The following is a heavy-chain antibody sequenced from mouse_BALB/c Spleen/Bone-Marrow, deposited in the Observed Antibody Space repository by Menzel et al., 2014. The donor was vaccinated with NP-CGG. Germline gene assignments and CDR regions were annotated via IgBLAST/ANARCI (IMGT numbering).Heavy chain of an antibody. V-gene: IGHV1S16*01. J-gene: IGHJ4*01. CDR2: INPSNGGT. CDR3: TRGRRDAMDY. CDR1: GYAFXSYY. Sequence: QVQLQQSEAELVKPGASVKLSCKASGYAFXSYYMYWVKQRPGQGLEWIGEINPSNGGTNFNEKFKSKATLTVDKSSSTAYMQLSSLTSEDSAVYYCTRGRRDAMDYWGQGTSVTVSS.